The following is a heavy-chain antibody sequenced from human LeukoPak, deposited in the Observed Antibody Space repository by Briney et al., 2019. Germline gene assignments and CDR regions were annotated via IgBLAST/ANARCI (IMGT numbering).Heavy chain of an antibody. V-gene: IGHV3-53*01. CDR1: GFTFNDHG. CDR3: ARATAIGDRAMALPFDY. Sequence: GGSLRLSCAASGFTFNDHGMTWARHPPGKGLEWVSIIYSGGSTYYADSVKGRFTISRDNSKNTVYLQINSLRAEDTAVYYCARATAIGDRAMALPFDYWGQGTLATVSS. J-gene: IGHJ4*02. CDR2: IYSGGST. D-gene: IGHD5-18*01.